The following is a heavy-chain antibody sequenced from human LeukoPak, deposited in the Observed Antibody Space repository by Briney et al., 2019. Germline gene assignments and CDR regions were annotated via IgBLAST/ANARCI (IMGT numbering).Heavy chain of an antibody. CDR1: GGSISSYY. CDR3: ARTDSSGYYYITYFDY. D-gene: IGHD3-22*01. V-gene: IGHV4-59*08. J-gene: IGHJ4*02. Sequence: SETLSLTCTVSGGSISSYYWSWIRQPPGQGLEWIGYIYYSGSTNYNPSLKSRVTISVDTSKNQFSLKLSSVTAADTAVYYCARTDSSGYYYITYFDYWGQGTLVTVSS. CDR2: IYYSGST.